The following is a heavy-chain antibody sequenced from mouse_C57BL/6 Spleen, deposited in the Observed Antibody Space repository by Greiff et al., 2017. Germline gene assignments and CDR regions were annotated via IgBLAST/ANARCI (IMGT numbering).Heavy chain of an antibody. V-gene: IGHV14-1*01. CDR3: TASYYSNVAY. CDR1: GFNIKDYY. Sequence: EVQLQQSGAELVRPGASVKLSCTASGFNIKDYYMHWVKQRPEQGLEWIGRIDPEDGDTEYAPKFQGKATMTADTSPNTAYLQLSSLTSEDTAVYYCTASYYSNVAYWGQGTLVTVSA. D-gene: IGHD2-5*01. CDR2: IDPEDGDT. J-gene: IGHJ3*01.